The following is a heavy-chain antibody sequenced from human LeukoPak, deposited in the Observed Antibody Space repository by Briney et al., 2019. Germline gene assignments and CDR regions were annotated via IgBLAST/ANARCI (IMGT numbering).Heavy chain of an antibody. V-gene: IGHV3-23*01. J-gene: IGHJ4*02. D-gene: IGHD3-22*01. CDR3: TKGRTSGFYSHFEY. Sequence: GGSLRLSCAASGLTFSSYDMSWVRQAPGKGLEWVSVIGGSGGSTNYADSVKGRFTFSGDTSRNILYLQMNSLRPEDTAVYYCTKGRTSGFYSHFEYWGQGTLVTVSS. CDR1: GLTFSSYD. CDR2: IGGSGGST.